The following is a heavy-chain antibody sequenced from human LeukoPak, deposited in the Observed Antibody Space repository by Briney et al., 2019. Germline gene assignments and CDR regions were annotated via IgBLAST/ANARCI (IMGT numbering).Heavy chain of an antibody. CDR3: ARLGYCSSTSCRRDYNWFDP. CDR2: IYPADSDT. D-gene: IGHD2-2*01. CDR1: GYDFATYW. V-gene: IGHV5-51*01. Sequence: HGESLTISCKGSGYDFATYWIGWVRQTPGKGLEWVGIIYPADSDTRYSPSFQGHVTISADYSISTAYLQWSSLKASDTAMYYCARLGYCSSTSCRRDYNWFDPWGQGTLVTVSS. J-gene: IGHJ5*02.